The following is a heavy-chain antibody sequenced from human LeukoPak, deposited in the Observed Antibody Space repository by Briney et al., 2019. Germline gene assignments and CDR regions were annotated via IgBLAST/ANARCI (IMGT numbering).Heavy chain of an antibody. CDR2: IIPIFGTA. V-gene: IGHV1-69*13. J-gene: IGHJ4*02. Sequence: SVKVSCKASGYTFTSYYMHWVRQAPGQGLEWMGGIIPIFGTANYAQKFQGRVTITADESTSTAYMELSSLRSEDTAVYYCARDNPDSSGYYRIWGQGTLVTVSS. CDR3: ARDNPDSSGYYRI. CDR1: GYTFTSYY. D-gene: IGHD3-22*01.